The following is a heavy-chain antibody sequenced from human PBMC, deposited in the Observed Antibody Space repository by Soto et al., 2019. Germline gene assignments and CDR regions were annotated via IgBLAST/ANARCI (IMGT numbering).Heavy chain of an antibody. V-gene: IGHV4-30-4*01. CDR1: GGSISSGDYY. D-gene: IGHD4-17*01. J-gene: IGHJ6*02. CDR2: IYYSGST. Sequence: PSETLSLTCTVSGGSISSGDYYWSWIRQPPGKGLEWIGYIYYSGSTYYNPSLKSRVTISVDTPKNQFSLKLSSVTAADTAVYYCARSGDYAYGMDVWGQGTTVTVSS. CDR3: ARSGDYAYGMDV.